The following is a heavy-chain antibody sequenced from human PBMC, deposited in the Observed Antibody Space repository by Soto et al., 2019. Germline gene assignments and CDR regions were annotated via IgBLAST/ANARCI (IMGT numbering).Heavy chain of an antibody. CDR1: GYSFTSYW. Sequence: PGESLKISCKGSGYSFTSYWISWVRQMPGKGLEWMGRIDPSDSYTNYSPSFQGHVTISADKSISTAYLQWSSLKASDTAMYYCASTRAARHDYYYYGMDVWAQGTTVTVSS. J-gene: IGHJ6*02. D-gene: IGHD6-6*01. CDR2: IDPSDSYT. CDR3: ASTRAARHDYYYYGMDV. V-gene: IGHV5-10-1*01.